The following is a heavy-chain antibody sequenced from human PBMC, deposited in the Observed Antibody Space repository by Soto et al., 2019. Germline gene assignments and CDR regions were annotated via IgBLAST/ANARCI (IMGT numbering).Heavy chain of an antibody. CDR1: GFTFSNTW. V-gene: IGHV3-15*01. J-gene: IGHJ4*02. D-gene: IGHD3-10*01. CDR2: ITSSADGATT. CDR3: STDRGDF. Sequence: EVQLVESGGGLIKTGGSLRLSCVASGFTFSNTWMTWVRQAPGKGLEWVGRITSSADGATTLYAAPMKGRFTISRDDSKNTVYLQMNSLKTEDTAVYYCSTDRGDFWGQGTLVTVSS.